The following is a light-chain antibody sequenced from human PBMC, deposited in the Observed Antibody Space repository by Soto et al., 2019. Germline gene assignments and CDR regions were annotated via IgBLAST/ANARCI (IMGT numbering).Light chain of an antibody. CDR1: QSISSNF. J-gene: IGKJ3*01. CDR3: QNYNLS. CDR2: SAY. Sequence: EVVLTQSPDTLVLSLGERACLCCRAIQSISSNFLAWYKQKTGQAPRLLIYSAYTRATGVPERCGCSGSVTHITLTITRLEPEDFAIYICQNYNLSFGPGTKVDI. V-gene: IGKV3-20*01.